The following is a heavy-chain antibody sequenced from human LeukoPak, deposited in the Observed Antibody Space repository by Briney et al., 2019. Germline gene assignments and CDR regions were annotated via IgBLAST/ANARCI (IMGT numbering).Heavy chain of an antibody. CDR2: IRSKAYGGTT. CDR3: TRGGYGDQVSDY. CDR1: GFTFGDYA. D-gene: IGHD4-17*01. Sequence: GGSLRLSCTASGFTFGDYAMSWFRQPPGKGLEWVGFIRSKAYGGTTEYAASVKGRFTISRDDSKSIAYLQMNSLKTEDTAVYYCTRGGYGDQVSDYWGQGTLVTVSS. V-gene: IGHV3-49*03. J-gene: IGHJ4*02.